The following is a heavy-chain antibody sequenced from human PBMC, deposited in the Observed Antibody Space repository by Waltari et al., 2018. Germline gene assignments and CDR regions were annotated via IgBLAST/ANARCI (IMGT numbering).Heavy chain of an antibody. J-gene: IGHJ6*02. Sequence: QLQLQESGPGLVKPSETLSLTCTVSGGSISSSSYYWGWIRQPPGKGLEWIGSIYYSGSTYYNPSLKSRVTISVDTSKNQFSLKLSSVTAADTAVYYCARDSWSSSSEFEYYYYGMDVWGQGTTVTVSS. D-gene: IGHD6-6*01. CDR1: GGSISSSSYY. CDR2: IYYSGST. CDR3: ARDSWSSSSEFEYYYYGMDV. V-gene: IGHV4-39*07.